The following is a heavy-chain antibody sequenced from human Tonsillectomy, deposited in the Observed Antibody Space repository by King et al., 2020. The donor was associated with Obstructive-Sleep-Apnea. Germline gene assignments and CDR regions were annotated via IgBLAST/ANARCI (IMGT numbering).Heavy chain of an antibody. V-gene: IGHV3-9*01. CDR2: ISWNSGGI. J-gene: IGHJ4*02. D-gene: IGHD3-16*01. Sequence: QLVQSGGGLVQPGRSLRLSCAASGFTFDDYAMHWVRQAPGKGLEWVSGISWNSGGIGYGDSVKGRFTISRDNAKNSLYLQMNSLRAEDTALYYCAKDFDFGAALGGYFDYWGQGTLVTVSS. CDR1: GFTFDDYA. CDR3: AKDFDFGAALGGYFDY.